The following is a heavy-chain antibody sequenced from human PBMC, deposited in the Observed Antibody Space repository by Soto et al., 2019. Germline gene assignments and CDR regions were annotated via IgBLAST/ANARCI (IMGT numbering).Heavy chain of an antibody. D-gene: IGHD2-2*01. Sequence: SLRLSCAASGFIFNNYAMNWVRQAPGEGLEWVSGISWNSGSIGYADSVKGRFTISRDNAKNSLFLQMNSLRAEDTALYYCAKDFLAANQLPSFHIWGRGTMVTVSS. J-gene: IGHJ3*02. CDR3: AKDFLAANQLPSFHI. V-gene: IGHV3-9*01. CDR1: GFIFNNYA. CDR2: ISWNSGSI.